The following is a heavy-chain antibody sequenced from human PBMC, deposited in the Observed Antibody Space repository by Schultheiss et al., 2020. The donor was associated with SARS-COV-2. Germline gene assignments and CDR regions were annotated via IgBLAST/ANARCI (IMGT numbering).Heavy chain of an antibody. CDR2: INPNSGGT. CDR1: GYTFTGYY. V-gene: IGHV1-2*04. CDR3: ARDPPGTQYYYGMDV. D-gene: IGHD1-1*01. Sequence: ASVKVSCKASGYTFTGYYMHWVRQAPGQGLEWMGWINPNSGGTNYAQKFQGWVTMTRDTSISTAYMELSRLRSDDTAVYYCARDPPGTQYYYGMDVWGQGTTVTVSS. J-gene: IGHJ6*02.